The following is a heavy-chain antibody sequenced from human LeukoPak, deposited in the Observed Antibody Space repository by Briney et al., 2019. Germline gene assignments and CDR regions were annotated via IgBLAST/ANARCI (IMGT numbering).Heavy chain of an antibody. CDR2: IYYSGSS. Sequence: SETLSLTCTVSGGSISSSSYYWGWIRQPPGKGLEWIGSIYYSGSSYYNPSLKSRVTISVDTSKNQFSLKLSSVTAADTAVYYCAAKDWLLPYWGQGTLVTVSS. CDR1: GGSISSSSYY. J-gene: IGHJ4*02. CDR3: AAKDWLLPY. D-gene: IGHD3/OR15-3a*01. V-gene: IGHV4-39*01.